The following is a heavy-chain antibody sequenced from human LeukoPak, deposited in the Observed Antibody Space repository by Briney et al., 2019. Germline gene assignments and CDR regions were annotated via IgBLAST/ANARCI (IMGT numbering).Heavy chain of an antibody. J-gene: IGHJ4*02. V-gene: IGHV3-23*01. D-gene: IGHD3-10*01. CDR2: ISGSGGST. CDR1: GFTFSSYA. Sequence: GGSLRLSCAASGFTFSSYAMSWVRQAPGKGLEWVSAISGSGGSTYYADSVKGRFTISRDNSKNTLYLQMNSLRAEDTAVYYCAKVRKYGSGSYIGYWGQGTLVTVSS. CDR3: AKVRKYGSGSYIGY.